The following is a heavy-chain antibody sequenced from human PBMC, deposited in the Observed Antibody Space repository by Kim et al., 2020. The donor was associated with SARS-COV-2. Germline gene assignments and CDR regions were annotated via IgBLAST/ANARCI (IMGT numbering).Heavy chain of an antibody. V-gene: IGHV7-4-1*02. D-gene: IGHD3-22*01. CDR3: ARDFPLYSYLYYYDSSGYSTSDY. CDR1: GYTFTSYA. CDR2: INTNTGNP. J-gene: IGHJ4*02. Sequence: ASVKVSCKASGYTFTSYAMNWVRQAPGQGLEWMGWINTNTGNPTYAQGFTGRFVFSLDTSVSTAYLQISSLKAEDTAVYYCARDFPLYSYLYYYDSSGYSTSDYLGQGTLVTVSS.